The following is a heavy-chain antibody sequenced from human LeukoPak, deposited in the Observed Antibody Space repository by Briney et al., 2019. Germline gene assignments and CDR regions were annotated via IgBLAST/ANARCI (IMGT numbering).Heavy chain of an antibody. CDR1: GGSISSYY. D-gene: IGHD3-22*01. Sequence: SETLSLTCTVSGGSISSYYWSWIRQPPGKGLEWIGYISYSGSTNYNPSLKSRVTISVDTSKNQFSLRLSSVTAADTAVYYCARYGRNYDSSGYYLGYWGQGTLVTVSS. CDR3: ARYGRNYDSSGYYLGY. J-gene: IGHJ4*02. CDR2: ISYSGST. V-gene: IGHV4-59*01.